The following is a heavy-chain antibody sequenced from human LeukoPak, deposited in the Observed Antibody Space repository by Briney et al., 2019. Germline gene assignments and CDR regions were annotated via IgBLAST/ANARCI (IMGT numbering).Heavy chain of an antibody. CDR2: IYYTGST. CDR1: GGSISSYY. D-gene: IGHD3-3*01. Sequence: SETLSLTCTASGGSISSYYWSWIRQPPXXXLEWLGYIYYTGSTNYNPSLKSRVTISVDTSKNQFSLKLNSVTAADTAVYYCARVITIFGDDAFDIWGQGTMVTVS. J-gene: IGHJ3*02. CDR3: ARVITIFGDDAFDI. V-gene: IGHV4-59*01.